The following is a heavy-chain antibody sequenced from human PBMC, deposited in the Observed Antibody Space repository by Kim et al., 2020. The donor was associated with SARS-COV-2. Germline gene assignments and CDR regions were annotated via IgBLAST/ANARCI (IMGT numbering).Heavy chain of an antibody. D-gene: IGHD3-3*01. CDR3: TTEYYDFWSGYSYFDY. Sequence: PVKGRFTISRDDSKNTLYLQMNSLKTEDTAVYYCTTEYYDFWSGYSYFDYWGQGTLVTVSS. J-gene: IGHJ4*02. V-gene: IGHV3-15*01.